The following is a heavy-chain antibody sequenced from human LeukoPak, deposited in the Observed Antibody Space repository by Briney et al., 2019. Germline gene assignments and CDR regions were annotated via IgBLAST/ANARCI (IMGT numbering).Heavy chain of an antibody. J-gene: IGHJ4*02. V-gene: IGHV1-18*01. CDR3: ARGGGTTGFDY. CDR2: ISAYNGDT. D-gene: IGHD4-17*01. Sequence: ASVKVSCMASGFTFSIYGFTWVRQAPGQGLEWMGWISAYNGDTNYAQKLRGRVTMTTDTSTSTAYMELRSLTSDDTAVYYCARGGGTTGFDYWGQGTLVTVSS. CDR1: GFTFSIYG.